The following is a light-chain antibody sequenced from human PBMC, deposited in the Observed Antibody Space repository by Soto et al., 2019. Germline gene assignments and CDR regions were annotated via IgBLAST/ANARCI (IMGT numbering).Light chain of an antibody. CDR1: QRVSNH. J-gene: IGKJ5*01. Sequence: ETVMTQSPVTLSVSPGDTATLSCRASQRVSNHFAWYQQKPGQAPRLLIYAASTRAAGVPARFSGSGSGTDFTLTISSLEPEDFAVYYCQQRSNWPRVTFGQGTRLEIK. CDR3: QQRSNWPRVT. CDR2: AAS. V-gene: IGKV3-11*01.